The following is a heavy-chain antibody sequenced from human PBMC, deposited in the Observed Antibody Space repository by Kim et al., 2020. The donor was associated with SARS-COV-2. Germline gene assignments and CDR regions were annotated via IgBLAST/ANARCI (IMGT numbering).Heavy chain of an antibody. CDR2: ISSSSSYV. V-gene: IGHV3-21*01. CDR3: ASRIGAGVATVGYFDL. D-gene: IGHD6-25*01. Sequence: GGSLRLSCAASGFSFSSYNMNWFRQAPGKGLEWVSSISSSSSYVYYADSLKGRFTISRDNAQHALYLQMDSLRAEDTAVYYCASRIGAGVATVGYFDLWG. CDR1: GFSFSSYN. J-gene: IGHJ2*01.